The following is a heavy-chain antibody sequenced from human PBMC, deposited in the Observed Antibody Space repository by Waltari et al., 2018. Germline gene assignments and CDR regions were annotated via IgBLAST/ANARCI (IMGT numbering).Heavy chain of an antibody. D-gene: IGHD1-7*01. Sequence: EVRLLESGGGLIQPGGSLRLSCAAAGFNFKTYDMHWVRQVPGKGLEWVSSISDSGDATVYADSVKGRFTMSRDNSQNTVYLQMNSLRGEDTAVYFCETHNWNYYFDYWGQGTLVTVSS. J-gene: IGHJ4*02. CDR1: GFNFKTYD. V-gene: IGHV3-23*01. CDR3: ETHNWNYYFDY. CDR2: ISDSGDAT.